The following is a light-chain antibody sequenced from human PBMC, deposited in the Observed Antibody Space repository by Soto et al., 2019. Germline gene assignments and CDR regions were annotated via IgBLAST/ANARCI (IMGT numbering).Light chain of an antibody. CDR1: QSVSSD. CDR3: QQRSHWPGYT. J-gene: IGKJ2*01. Sequence: IVLTQSPATLSLSPGEIATLSCRARQSVSSDLAWYQQKPGQAPRLLIYDASNMGTGIPARFSGSGSGTDVTLPISSLEPEEFAVYYCQQRSHWPGYTGGRGPKLEIK. CDR2: DAS. V-gene: IGKV3-11*01.